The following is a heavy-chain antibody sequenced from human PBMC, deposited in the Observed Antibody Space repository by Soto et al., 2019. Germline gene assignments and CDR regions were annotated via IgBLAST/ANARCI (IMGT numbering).Heavy chain of an antibody. CDR3: PRGATNPEAALDL. CDR2: ISNTGITS. J-gene: IGHJ5*02. CDR1: GFTFSDFS. V-gene: IGHV3-11*01. Sequence: QVQLVESGGGLVKPGGSLRLSCAASGFTFSDFSMTWIRQAPGKELEWLSYISNTGITSHYTDSVKGRFTISRDNAHHSLYFHTTSPSADDPAIYYCPRGATNPEAALDLWGLGTVVIVSS. D-gene: IGHD2-8*01.